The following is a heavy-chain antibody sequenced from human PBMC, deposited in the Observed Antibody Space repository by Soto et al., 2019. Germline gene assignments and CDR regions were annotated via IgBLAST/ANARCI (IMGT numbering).Heavy chain of an antibody. Sequence: RRLSCAASGFTFSSYGMHWVRQAPGKGLEWVAVIWYDGSNKYYADSVKGRFTISRDNSKNTLYLQMDSLRAEDTAVYYCARDIGPIDYYDSSGPSDYWGQGTLVTVSS. J-gene: IGHJ4*02. CDR3: ARDIGPIDYYDSSGPSDY. CDR2: IWYDGSNK. D-gene: IGHD3-22*01. CDR1: GFTFSSYG. V-gene: IGHV3-33*01.